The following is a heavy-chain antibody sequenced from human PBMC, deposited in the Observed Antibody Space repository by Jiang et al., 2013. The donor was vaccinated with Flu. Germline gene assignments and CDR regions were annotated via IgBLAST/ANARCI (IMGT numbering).Heavy chain of an antibody. CDR1: GYTFTNYG. J-gene: IGHJ4*01. V-gene: IGHV1-18*01. CDR3: AKIASCGGDCYYFD. CDR2: VSVYNGKT. D-gene: IGHD2-21*02. Sequence: GAEVKKPGASVKVTCKASGYTFTNYGISWVRQAPGQGLEWMGWVSVYNGKTKYAQKLKGRVTMTRDTSINTAYMELSSLRSEDTAVYYCAKIASCGGDCYYFD.